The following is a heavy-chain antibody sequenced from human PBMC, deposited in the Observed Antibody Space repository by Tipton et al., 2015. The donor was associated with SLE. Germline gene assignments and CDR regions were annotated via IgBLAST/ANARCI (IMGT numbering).Heavy chain of an antibody. J-gene: IGHJ5*02. V-gene: IGHV4-61*09. CDR3: ARRGVVRSRWFDP. D-gene: IGHD6-6*01. CDR2: IYTSGST. Sequence: TLSLTCTVSGGSISSGSYYWSWIRQPAGKGLEWIGHIYTSGSTNYNPSLKSRVTISVDTSKNQFSLKLSSVTAADTAVYYCARRGVVRSRWFDPWGQGTLVTVSS. CDR1: GGSISSGSYY.